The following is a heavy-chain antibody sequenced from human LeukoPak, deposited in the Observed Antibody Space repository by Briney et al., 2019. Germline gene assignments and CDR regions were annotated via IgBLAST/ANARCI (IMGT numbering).Heavy chain of an antibody. D-gene: IGHD6-13*01. V-gene: IGHV3-30-3*01. Sequence: PGGSLRLSCAASGFTFSSYAMHWVRQAPGKGLEWVAVISYDGSNKYYADSVKGRFTISRDNSKNTLYLQMNSLRAEDTAVYYCAKGGYSSSWYNGYWGQGTLVTVSS. CDR1: GFTFSSYA. J-gene: IGHJ4*02. CDR3: AKGGYSSSWYNGY. CDR2: ISYDGSNK.